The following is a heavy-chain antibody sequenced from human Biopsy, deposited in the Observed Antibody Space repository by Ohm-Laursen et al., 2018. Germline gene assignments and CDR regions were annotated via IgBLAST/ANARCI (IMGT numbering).Heavy chain of an antibody. J-gene: IGHJ4*02. CDR3: AREAIGYQLPCDD. Sequence: GPSVKVSCKPPTGPFTSYGIIWGRQAPGQGLEWMGRIIPILRTTAYAQTFLGRVTITADSPTSTVDMELTSLTSDDTAVYFCAREAIGYQLPCDDWGQGTLVTVSS. D-gene: IGHD2-2*01. CDR2: IIPILRTT. CDR1: TGPFTSYG. V-gene: IGHV1-69*11.